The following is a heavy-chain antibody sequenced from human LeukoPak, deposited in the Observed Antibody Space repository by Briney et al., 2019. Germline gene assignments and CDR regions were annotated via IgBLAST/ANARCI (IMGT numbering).Heavy chain of an antibody. CDR3: ARVITTDLYYYYYYMDV. CDR2: LSGSGTNT. D-gene: IGHD3-22*01. J-gene: IGHJ6*03. CDR1: GFTFSSYG. Sequence: GGSLRLSCGASGFTFSSYGMSWVRQAPGKGLEWVSGLSGSGTNTYYADSVKGRFTISRDNSKNTLYLQMNSLRAEDTAVYYCARVITTDLYYYYYYMDVWGKGTTVTISS. V-gene: IGHV3-23*01.